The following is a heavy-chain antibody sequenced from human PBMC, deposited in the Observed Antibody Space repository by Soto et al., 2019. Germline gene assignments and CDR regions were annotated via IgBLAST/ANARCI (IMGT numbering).Heavy chain of an antibody. CDR3: ARNIQYCTNGGCYGGHDAFDI. CDR1: GGTFSSYA. J-gene: IGHJ3*02. D-gene: IGHD2-8*01. V-gene: IGHV1-69*06. Sequence: SVKVSCKASGGTFSSYAISWVRQAPGQGLEWMGGIIPIFGTANYAQKFQGRVTITADKSTSTAYMELSSLRSEDTAVYYCARNIQYCTNGGCYGGHDAFDIWGQGTMVTVSS. CDR2: IIPIFGTA.